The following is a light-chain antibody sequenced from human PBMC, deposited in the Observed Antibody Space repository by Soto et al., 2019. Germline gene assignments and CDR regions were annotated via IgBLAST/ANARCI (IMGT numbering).Light chain of an antibody. Sequence: SYELTQAPSVSVAPGQTARITCGGNNIGSKDVHWYQQKPGQAPVLVVYDDSDRPSGIPERFSGSNSGNTATLTISRVDAGDEADYYCQVWDGSSDQGVFGGGTKLTV. CDR2: DDS. CDR1: NIGSKD. V-gene: IGLV3-21*02. CDR3: QVWDGSSDQGV. J-gene: IGLJ3*02.